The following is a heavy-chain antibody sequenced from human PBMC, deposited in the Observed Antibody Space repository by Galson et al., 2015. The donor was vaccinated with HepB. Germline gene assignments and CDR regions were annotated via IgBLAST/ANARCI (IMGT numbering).Heavy chain of an antibody. D-gene: IGHD6-6*01. CDR1: GFTFDDYA. J-gene: IGHJ2*01. CDR3: AKGWSIAARRDWYFDL. V-gene: IGHV3-9*01. Sequence: SLRLSCAASGFTFDDYAMHWVRQAPGKGLEWVSGISWNSGSIGYADSVKGRFTISRDNAKNSLYLQMNSLRAEDTALYYCAKGWSIAARRDWYFDLWGRGTLVTVSS. CDR2: ISWNSGSI.